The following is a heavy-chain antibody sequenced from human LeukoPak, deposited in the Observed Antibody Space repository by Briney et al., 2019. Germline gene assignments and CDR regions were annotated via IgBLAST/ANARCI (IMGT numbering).Heavy chain of an antibody. V-gene: IGHV3-30*02. J-gene: IGHJ4*02. D-gene: IGHD6-19*01. Sequence: GGSLRLSCAASGFTFSSYAMSWVRQAPGKGLEWVAFIRHDGSNKYYADSVKGRFTISRDNSKNTLYLQMNSLRAEDTAVYYCARDFSGGGWWLFDYWGQGTLVTVSS. CDR1: GFTFSSYA. CDR3: ARDFSGGGWWLFDY. CDR2: IRHDGSNK.